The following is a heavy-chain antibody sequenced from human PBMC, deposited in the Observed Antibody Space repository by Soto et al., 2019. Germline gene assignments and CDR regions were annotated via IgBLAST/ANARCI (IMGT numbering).Heavy chain of an antibody. D-gene: IGHD3-16*01. J-gene: IGHJ4*02. V-gene: IGHV1-18*04. Sequence: QVQLVQSGGEVKKPGASVKVSCKTSGYIFTDHGISWVRQAPGQGLEWMGWISTYNGNTNYAQNLQGRVTMTTDTSTPAAYMELRSLRSDDTAVYYCANLSPLRLGGLGEFDYWGQGTLVTVSS. CDR1: GYIFTDHG. CDR3: ANLSPLRLGGLGEFDY. CDR2: ISTYNGNT.